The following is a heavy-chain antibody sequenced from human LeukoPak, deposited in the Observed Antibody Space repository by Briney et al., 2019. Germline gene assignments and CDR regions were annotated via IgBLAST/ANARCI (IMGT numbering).Heavy chain of an antibody. V-gene: IGHV3-30*03. Sequence: GGSLRLSCAASGFTFSSYGMHWVRQAPGKGLEWVAVISYDGSNKYYADSVKGRFTISRDNSKNTLYLQMNSLRAEDTAVYYCARDRIEWLARGTYYYGMDVWGQGTTVTVSS. J-gene: IGHJ6*02. CDR3: ARDRIEWLARGTYYYGMDV. D-gene: IGHD6-19*01. CDR1: GFTFSSYG. CDR2: ISYDGSNK.